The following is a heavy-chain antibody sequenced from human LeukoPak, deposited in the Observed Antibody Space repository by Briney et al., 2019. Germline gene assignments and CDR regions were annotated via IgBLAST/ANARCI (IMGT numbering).Heavy chain of an antibody. CDR3: ARFGTTVTTGAFDI. Sequence: SETLSLTCTVSGGSISSYYWGWIRQPPGKGLEWIGSIYYSGSTYYNPSLKSRVTISVDTSKNQFSLKLSSVTAADTAVYYCARFGTTVTTGAFDIWGQGTIVTVSS. CDR2: IYYSGST. V-gene: IGHV4-39*01. D-gene: IGHD4-17*01. CDR1: GGSISSYY. J-gene: IGHJ3*02.